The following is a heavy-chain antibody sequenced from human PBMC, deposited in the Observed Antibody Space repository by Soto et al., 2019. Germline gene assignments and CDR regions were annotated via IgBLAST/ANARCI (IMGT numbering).Heavy chain of an antibody. D-gene: IGHD4-17*01. CDR1: VYTFTSYY. CDR2: INPSGGST. Sequence: ASVKVSCKASVYTFTSYYMHWVRQAPGQGLEWMGIINPSGGSTSYAQKFQGRVTMTRDTSTSTVYMELSSLRSEVTAVYYCARDSTGRYYFDYWGQGTLVTVSS. CDR3: ARDSTGRYYFDY. V-gene: IGHV1-46*03. J-gene: IGHJ4*02.